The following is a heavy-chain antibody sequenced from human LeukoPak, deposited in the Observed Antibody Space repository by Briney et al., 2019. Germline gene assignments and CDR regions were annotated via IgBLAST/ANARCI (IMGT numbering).Heavy chain of an antibody. CDR1: GFTLDDYI. D-gene: IGHD2-2*01. J-gene: IGHJ4*02. V-gene: IGHV3-43*01. CDR3: TKEGSDIAYCSSTSCYYFEY. Sequence: GGSLRVSLAASGFTLDDYIMHWVRQAPGKGLDWVSRICLDGGSSYFADSVNCRFTISRAHTTTSLSLQMNSLRTENTALYYCTKEGSDIAYCSSTSCYYFEYWGQGTLVTVSP. CDR2: ICLDGGSS.